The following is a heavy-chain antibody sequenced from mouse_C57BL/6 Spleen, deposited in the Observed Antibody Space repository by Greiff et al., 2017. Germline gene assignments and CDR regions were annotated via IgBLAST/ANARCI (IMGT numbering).Heavy chain of an antibody. CDR1: GFSLTSYG. Sequence: QVQLKQSGPGLVQPSQSLSITCTVSGFSLTSYGVHWVRQSPGTGLEWLGVIWSGGSTDYNAAFISRLSISKDNSKSQVFFKMNSLQADDTAIYYCARESHYYAMDYWGQGTSVTVSS. CDR2: IWSGGST. V-gene: IGHV2-2*01. CDR3: ARESHYYAMDY. J-gene: IGHJ4*01.